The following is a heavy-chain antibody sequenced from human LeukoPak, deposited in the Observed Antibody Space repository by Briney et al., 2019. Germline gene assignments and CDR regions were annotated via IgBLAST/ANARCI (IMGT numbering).Heavy chain of an antibody. CDR3: ARDVRSASYYYYVDV. Sequence: ASVKVSCKASGYTFTSYYMHWVRQAPGQGLEWMGIINPSGGSTSYAQKFQGRVTMTRDTSTSTVYMELSSLRSEDTAVYYCARDVRSASYYYYVDVWGKGTTVTVSS. CDR2: INPSGGST. D-gene: IGHD3-10*02. J-gene: IGHJ6*03. CDR1: GYTFTSYY. V-gene: IGHV1-46*01.